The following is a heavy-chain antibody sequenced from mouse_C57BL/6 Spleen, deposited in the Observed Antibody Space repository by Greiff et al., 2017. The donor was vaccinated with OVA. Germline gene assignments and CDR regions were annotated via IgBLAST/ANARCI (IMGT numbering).Heavy chain of an antibody. J-gene: IGHJ2*01. V-gene: IGHV5-17*01. Sequence: EVMLVESGGGLVKPGGSLKLSCAASGFTFSDYGMHWVRQAPEKGLEWVAYISSDSSTIYYADTVRGRFTISRDNAKNTLFLQMTSLRSEDTAMYYCTRGFYYFDYWGQGTTLTVSS. CDR3: TRGFYYFDY. CDR1: GFTFSDYG. CDR2: ISSDSSTI.